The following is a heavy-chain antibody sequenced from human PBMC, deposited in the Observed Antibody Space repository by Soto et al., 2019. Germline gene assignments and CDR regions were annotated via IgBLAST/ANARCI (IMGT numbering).Heavy chain of an antibody. Sequence: ASVKVSCKASGYTLTSYAMHWVRQAPGQRLEWMGWINAGNGNTKYSQKFQGRVTITRDTSASTAYMELSSLRSEDTAVYYCAREDFVFLWFGELPSGMDVWGQGTTVTVSS. CDR2: INAGNGNT. J-gene: IGHJ6*02. CDR1: GYTLTSYA. D-gene: IGHD3-10*01. V-gene: IGHV1-3*01. CDR3: AREDFVFLWFGELPSGMDV.